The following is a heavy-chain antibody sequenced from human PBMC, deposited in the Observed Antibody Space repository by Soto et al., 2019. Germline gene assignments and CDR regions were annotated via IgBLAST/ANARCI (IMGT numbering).Heavy chain of an antibody. V-gene: IGHV1-69*02. D-gene: IGHD3-9*01. J-gene: IGHJ4*02. CDR2: IIPILGIA. CDR1: GGTFSSYT. Sequence: ASVKVSCKASGGTFSSYTISWVRQAPGQGLEWMGRIIPILGIANYAQKFQGRVTITADKSTSTAYMELSSLRSEDTAVYYCARGLYDILTGYYEEVDYWGQGTLVTVSS. CDR3: ARGLYDILTGYYEEVDY.